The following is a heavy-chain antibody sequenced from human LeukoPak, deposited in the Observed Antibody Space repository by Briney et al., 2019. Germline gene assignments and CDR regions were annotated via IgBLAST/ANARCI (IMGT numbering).Heavy chain of an antibody. CDR1: GFIFSKAW. CDR3: AAGDVFDI. V-gene: IGHV3-7*01. CDR2: IKQDGSVK. Sequence: PGGSLRLSCAASGFIFSKAWMSWVRQTPGKGLEWVANIKQDGSVKQYVDPVKGRFTISRDNAKNSLYLQMNSLRVEDTAVYYCAAGDVFDIWGQGTMVTVSS. D-gene: IGHD3-10*01. J-gene: IGHJ3*02.